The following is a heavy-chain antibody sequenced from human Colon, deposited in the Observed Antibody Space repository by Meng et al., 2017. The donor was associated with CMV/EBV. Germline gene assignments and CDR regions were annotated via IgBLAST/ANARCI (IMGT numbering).Heavy chain of an antibody. CDR1: GYSISSGYY. CDR3: AKDRAYCGSFSCSPNYFDG. J-gene: IGHJ4*02. Sequence: SETLSLTCTVSGYSISSGYYWGWIRQPPGKGLEWIGSIYHSGSTYYNPSLKSRVTISVDTSKNQFSLKLSSVTAADTAVYYCAKDRAYCGSFSCSPNYFDGWGQGNLVTVSS. V-gene: IGHV4-38-2*02. D-gene: IGHD2-21*01. CDR2: IYHSGST.